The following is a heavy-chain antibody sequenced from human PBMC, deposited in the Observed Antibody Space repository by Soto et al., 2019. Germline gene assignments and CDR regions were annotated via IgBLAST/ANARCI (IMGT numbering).Heavy chain of an antibody. CDR3: ARELPAAKTNWFDP. CDR1: GGSISSGGYY. V-gene: IGHV4-31*03. Sequence: QVQLQESGPGLVKPSQTLSLTCTVSGGSISSGGYYWSRIRQHPGKGLEWIGYIYSSGSTYYYPSLKSRVTISVDTSKNQFSLKLSSVTAADTAVYYCARELPAAKTNWFDPWGQGTLVTVSS. D-gene: IGHD2-2*01. CDR2: IYSSGST. J-gene: IGHJ5*02.